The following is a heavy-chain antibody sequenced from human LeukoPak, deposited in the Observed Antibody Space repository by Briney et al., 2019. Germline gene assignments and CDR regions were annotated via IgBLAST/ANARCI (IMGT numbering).Heavy chain of an antibody. CDR2: INHSGST. CDR3: ARDGHYYGSGSYSSDYYYYYMDV. D-gene: IGHD3-10*01. J-gene: IGHJ6*03. CDR1: GGSFSGYY. V-gene: IGHV4-34*01. Sequence: TSETLSLTCAVYGGSFSGYYWSWIRQPPGKGLEWIGEINHSGSTNYNPSLKSRVTISVDTSKNQFSLKLSSVTAADTAVYYCARDGHYYGSGSYSSDYYYYYMDVWGKGTTVTVSS.